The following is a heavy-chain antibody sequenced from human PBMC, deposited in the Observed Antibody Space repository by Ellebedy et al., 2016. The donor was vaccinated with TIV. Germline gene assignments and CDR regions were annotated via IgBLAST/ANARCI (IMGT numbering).Heavy chain of an antibody. Sequence: GESLKISXAASGFTFSSYGMQWVRQAPGKGLECVAVIWHDGSNKNYADPVKGRFTISRDNSKNTLYLQLNSLRPEDTAVYYCARGKRTRVKDWGQGTLVTVSS. J-gene: IGHJ4*02. CDR1: GFTFSSYG. CDR2: IWHDGSNK. V-gene: IGHV3-33*01. D-gene: IGHD1-14*01. CDR3: ARGKRTRVKD.